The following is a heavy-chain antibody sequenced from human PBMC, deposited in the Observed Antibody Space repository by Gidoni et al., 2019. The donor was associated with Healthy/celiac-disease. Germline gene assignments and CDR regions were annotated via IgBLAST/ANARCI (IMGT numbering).Heavy chain of an antibody. D-gene: IGHD1-26*01. J-gene: IGHJ4*02. V-gene: IGHV3-30*18. CDR3: AKALTDSRSLDY. Sequence: QVQLLESGGGVVQPGRSLRLSCAASGFTFSSYGMHWVRQAPGKGLEWVAVISYDGSNKYYADSVKGRFTISRDNSKNTLYLQMNSLRAEDTAVYYCAKALTDSRSLDYWGQGTLVTVSS. CDR1: GFTFSSYG. CDR2: ISYDGSNK.